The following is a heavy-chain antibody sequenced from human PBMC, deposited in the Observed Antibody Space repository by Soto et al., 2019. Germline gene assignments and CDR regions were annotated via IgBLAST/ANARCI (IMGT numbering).Heavy chain of an antibody. CDR1: GYTFTNYD. V-gene: IGHV1-8*01. CDR2: LHPKSGNT. J-gene: IGHJ6*02. CDR3: ARGLGDGGDV. Sequence: QVQLVQSGAEVKKPGASVKVSCKASGYTFTNYDINWVRQATGQGPEWMGWLHPKSGNTVYAQKFRGRVTMTRDTSISTAYMELSSLRSDDTAVYYCARGLGDGGDVWGQGTTVIVSS.